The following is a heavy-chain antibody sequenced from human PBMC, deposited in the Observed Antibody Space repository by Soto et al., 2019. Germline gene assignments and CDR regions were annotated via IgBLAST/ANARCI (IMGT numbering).Heavy chain of an antibody. CDR3: ARHRREAAGTALLYYYYYGMDV. CDR1: GFSFSRYT. V-gene: IGHV5-51*01. CDR2: IYPGDSDT. J-gene: IGHJ6*02. Sequence: GESLKISCVGSGFSFSRYTVGWVRQMPGKGLEWMGIIYPGDSDTRYSPSFQGQVTISADKSISTAYLQWSSLKASDTAMYYCARHRREAAGTALLYYYYYGMDVWGQGTTVTVSS. D-gene: IGHD6-13*01.